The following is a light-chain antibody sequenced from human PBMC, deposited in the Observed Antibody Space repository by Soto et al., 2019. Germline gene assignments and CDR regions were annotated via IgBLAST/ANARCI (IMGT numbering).Light chain of an antibody. J-gene: IGKJ5*01. V-gene: IGKV1-39*01. Sequence: IELTQSPSSLSSSVGDRVTIACRASQSISNYLNWYQQRPGKAPKLLIYAASSLQSGVPSRFSGSGSGTDFTLTISSLKPEDFVTYYCQQTYSTPITFGQGTRLEIK. CDR1: QSISNY. CDR3: QQTYSTPIT. CDR2: AAS.